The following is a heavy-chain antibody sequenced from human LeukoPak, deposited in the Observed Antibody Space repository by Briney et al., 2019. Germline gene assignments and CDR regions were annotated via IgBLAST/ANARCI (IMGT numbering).Heavy chain of an antibody. CDR1: GYTFTSYD. J-gene: IGHJ4*02. CDR2: MNPNSGNI. D-gene: IGHD2-2*01. CDR3: ARGPGCISTTCPYYFDY. V-gene: IGHV1-8*03. Sequence: GASVKVSCKASGYTFTSYDINWVRQATGQGLEWMGWMNPNSGNIGYAQKFQGRVTITRNTSISTAYMELSSLRSEDTAVYYCARGPGCISTTCPYYFDYWGQGTLVTVSS.